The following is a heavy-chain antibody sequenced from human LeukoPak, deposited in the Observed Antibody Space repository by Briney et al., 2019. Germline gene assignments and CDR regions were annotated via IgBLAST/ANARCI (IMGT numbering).Heavy chain of an antibody. V-gene: IGHV3-66*01. J-gene: IGHJ4*02. CDR3: ARDRLHYDSLTGYPAD. CDR2: IYSGGST. CDR1: GFTFSNYA. D-gene: IGHD3-9*01. Sequence: PGGSLRLSCAASGFTFSNYAMSWVRQAPGKGLEWVSVIYSGGSTHYADSVKARFTISRDNSKNTLYLQMNSLRAEDTAVYYCARDRLHYDSLTGYPADWGQGTLVTVSS.